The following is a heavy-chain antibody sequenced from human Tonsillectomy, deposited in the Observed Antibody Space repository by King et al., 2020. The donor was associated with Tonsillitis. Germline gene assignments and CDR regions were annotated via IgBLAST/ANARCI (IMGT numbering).Heavy chain of an antibody. J-gene: IGHJ6*02. CDR2: FSGSGGSP. CDR3: AKEIVGATTWYYGMDV. V-gene: IGHV3-23*04. CDR1: GFTVSSYA. D-gene: IGHD1-26*01. Sequence: VQLVESGGGLVQPGGSLRLSCAASGFTVSSYAMSWVRQAPGKGLEWCSAFSGSGGSPDYSASVKGRFTISRDNSKNTLYLQLNSLRAEDTAVYYCAKEIVGATTWYYGMDVWGQGTTVTVSS.